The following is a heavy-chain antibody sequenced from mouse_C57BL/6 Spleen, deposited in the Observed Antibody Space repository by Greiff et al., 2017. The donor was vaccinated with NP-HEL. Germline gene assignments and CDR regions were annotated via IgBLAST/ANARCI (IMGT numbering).Heavy chain of an antibody. Sequence: QVQLQQPGAELVKPGASVKVSCKASGYTFTSYWMHWVKQRPGQGLEWIGRIHPSDSDTNYNQKFKGKATLTVDKSSSTAYMQLSSLTSEDSAVYDCAMGSVVAKGWDFDVWGTGTTVTVAS. V-gene: IGHV1-74*01. CDR3: AMGSVVAKGWDFDV. D-gene: IGHD1-1*01. CDR2: IHPSDSDT. J-gene: IGHJ1*03. CDR1: GYTFTSYW.